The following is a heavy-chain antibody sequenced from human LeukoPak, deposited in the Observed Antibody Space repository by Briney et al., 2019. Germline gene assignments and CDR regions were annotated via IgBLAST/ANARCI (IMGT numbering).Heavy chain of an antibody. D-gene: IGHD6-13*01. CDR1: GFIFSSYS. CDR2: INHSGST. J-gene: IGHJ4*02. CDR3: AGAHSSSWYRPFDY. Sequence: GSLRLSCAASGFIFSSYSMNWVRQAPGKGLEWVGEINHSGSTNYNPSLKSRVTISVDTSKNQFSLKLSSVTAADTAVYYCAGAHSSSWYRPFDYWGQGTLVTVSS. V-gene: IGHV4-34*08.